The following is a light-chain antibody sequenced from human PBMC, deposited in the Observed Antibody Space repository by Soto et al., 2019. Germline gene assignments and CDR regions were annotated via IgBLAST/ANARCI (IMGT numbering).Light chain of an antibody. CDR2: DAS. Sequence: IVLTQSPVPLALSPGERAVLSCRASQGVGTSLAWYQHKPGQAPRRFIFDASNRSPSIPARFRGSGSGTDFTLTISSLEPEDVAVYYCQVRDVWPSFGQGTKVDIK. V-gene: IGKV3-11*01. J-gene: IGKJ1*01. CDR3: QVRDVWPS. CDR1: QGVGTS.